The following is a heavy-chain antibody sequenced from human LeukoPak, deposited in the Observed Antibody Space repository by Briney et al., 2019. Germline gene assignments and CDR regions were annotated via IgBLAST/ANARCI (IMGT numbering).Heavy chain of an antibody. V-gene: IGHV3-23*01. CDR3: ARAAGYSSSWYGWFDP. J-gene: IGHJ5*02. CDR2: ISGSGGST. Sequence: GGSLRLSCAASGFTFSSYAMTWVRQAPGKGLEWVSVISGSGGSTYYADSVKGRFTISRDNSKNTLYLQMNSLRAEDTAVYYCARAAGYSSSWYGWFDPWGQGTLVTVSS. CDR1: GFTFSSYA. D-gene: IGHD6-13*01.